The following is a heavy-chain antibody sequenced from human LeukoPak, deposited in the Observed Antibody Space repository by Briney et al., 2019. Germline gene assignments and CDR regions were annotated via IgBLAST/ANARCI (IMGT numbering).Heavy chain of an antibody. Sequence: SETLSLTCAVYGGSFSGYYWSWIRQPPRKGLEWSGEINHSGSTNYNPSLKSRVTISVDTSKNQFSLKLSSVTAVDKAVYYCARSRIGVAGTLGYWGQGTLVTVSS. CDR3: ARSRIGVAGTLGY. CDR1: GGSFSGYY. J-gene: IGHJ4*02. V-gene: IGHV4-34*01. CDR2: INHSGST. D-gene: IGHD6-19*01.